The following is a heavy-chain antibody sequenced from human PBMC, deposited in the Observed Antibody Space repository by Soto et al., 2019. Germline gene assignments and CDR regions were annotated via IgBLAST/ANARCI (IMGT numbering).Heavy chain of an antibody. CDR3: ARGLIEQLLMGWFDP. Sequence: SETLSLTCTVSGGSTSSGGYYWSWIRQHPGKGLEWIGYIYYSGSTYYNPSLKSRVTISVDTSKNQFSLKLSSVTAADTAVYYCARGLIEQLLMGWFDPWGQGTLVTVSS. CDR1: GGSTSSGGYY. V-gene: IGHV4-31*03. D-gene: IGHD6-13*01. CDR2: IYYSGST. J-gene: IGHJ5*02.